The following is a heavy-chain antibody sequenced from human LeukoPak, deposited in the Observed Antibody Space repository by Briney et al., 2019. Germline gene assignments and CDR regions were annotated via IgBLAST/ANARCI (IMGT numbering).Heavy chain of an antibody. V-gene: IGHV4-39*07. CDR2: IYYTGGT. CDR3: ARVYSSSPGDYFDY. CDR1: GDSITSSSYY. J-gene: IGHJ4*02. D-gene: IGHD6-6*01. Sequence: KPSETLSLTCSVSGDSITSSSYYWAWIRQPPEKGLEWIGSIYYTGGTNYSPSLKSRVTISVDTSKNQFSLKLSSVTAADTAVYYCARVYSSSPGDYFDYWGQGTLVTVSS.